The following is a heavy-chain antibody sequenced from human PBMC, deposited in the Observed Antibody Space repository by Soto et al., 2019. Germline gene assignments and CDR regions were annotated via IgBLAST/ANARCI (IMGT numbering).Heavy chain of an antibody. Sequence: QVQLQESGPGLVKPSQTLSLTCTVSGVSINSGDYYWTWIRQYPGKGLEWIGYIYYSGSTYHNPFLKSRVTLSLDTSKNQFSLNLNSVTAADTAVYYCVREGYRYNGMDVWGQGTTVTVSS. CDR1: GVSINSGDYY. J-gene: IGHJ6*02. D-gene: IGHD5-18*01. CDR3: VREGYRYNGMDV. V-gene: IGHV4-31*03. CDR2: IYYSGST.